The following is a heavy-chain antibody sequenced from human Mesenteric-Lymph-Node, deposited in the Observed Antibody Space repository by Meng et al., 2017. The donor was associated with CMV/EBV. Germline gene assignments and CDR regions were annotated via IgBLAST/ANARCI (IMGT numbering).Heavy chain of an antibody. CDR1: TRSA. Sequence: TRSAIPCVRQAPGQRLGWLGWINTANGDTKYSQRFQGRVTITRDTSASTAYMELNSLTSEDTAVFYCARDTKGYCDSTSCYWYFDLWGRGTLVTVSS. D-gene: IGHD2-2*01. CDR2: INTANGDT. CDR3: ARDTKGYCDSTSCYWYFDL. V-gene: IGHV1-3*04. J-gene: IGHJ2*01.